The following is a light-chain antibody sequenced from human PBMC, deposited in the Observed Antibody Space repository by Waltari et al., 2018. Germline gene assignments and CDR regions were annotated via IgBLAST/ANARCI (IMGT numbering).Light chain of an antibody. Sequence: DIVMTQSPDSLAVSLGERATINCKSSQSVLYSSNNKKYLAWYQQKPGQPPKLLIYWASTRESGVPDRFSGSGSGTDFTLTISSLQAEDVAVYHCQQYYSTPPTFGQGTKVEIK. CDR1: QSVLYSSNNKKY. V-gene: IGKV4-1*01. CDR3: QQYYSTPPT. J-gene: IGKJ1*01. CDR2: WAS.